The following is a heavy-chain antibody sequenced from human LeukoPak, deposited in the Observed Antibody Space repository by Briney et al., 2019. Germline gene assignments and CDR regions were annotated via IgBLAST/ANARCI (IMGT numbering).Heavy chain of an antibody. CDR2: INPSGGST. V-gene: IGHV1-46*01. CDR1: GYTFTSYG. J-gene: IGHJ6*03. CDR3: ARGKNDYGDGYYYYMDV. D-gene: IGHD4-17*01. Sequence: ASVKVSSKASGYTFTSYGISWVRQAPGQGLEWMGIINPSGGSTSYAQKFQGRVTMTRDPYTSTVYMELSSLRSEDTAVYYCARGKNDYGDGYYYYMDVWGKGNTVTISS.